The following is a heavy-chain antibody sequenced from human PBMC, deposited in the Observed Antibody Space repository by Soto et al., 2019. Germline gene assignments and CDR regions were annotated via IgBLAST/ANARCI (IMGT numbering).Heavy chain of an antibody. V-gene: IGHV3-30*18. CDR1: GFTCSSYG. D-gene: IGHD4-4*01. J-gene: IGHJ4*02. CDR2: ISYDGSNK. CDR3: AKSDYSNYSVDY. Sequence: QVQLVESGGGVVQPGRSLRLSCAASGFTCSSYGMHWVRQAPGKGLEWVAVISYDGSNKYYADSVKGRFTISRDNSKNTLYLQMNSLRAEDTAVYYCAKSDYSNYSVDYWGQGTLVTVSS.